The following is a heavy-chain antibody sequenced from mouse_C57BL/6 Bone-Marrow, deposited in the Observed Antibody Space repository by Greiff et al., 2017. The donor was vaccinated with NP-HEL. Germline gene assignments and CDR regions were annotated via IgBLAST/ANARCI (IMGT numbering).Heavy chain of an antibody. V-gene: IGHV1-50*01. J-gene: IGHJ1*03. Sequence: QVQLQQSGAELVKPGASVKLSCKASGYTFTSYWMQWVKQRPGQGLEWIGEIDPSDSYTNYNQKFKGKATLTVDTSSSTAYMQLSSLTSEDSAVYYCARGDYGSSPHWYFDVWGTGTTVTVSS. D-gene: IGHD1-1*01. CDR2: IDPSDSYT. CDR1: GYTFTSYW. CDR3: ARGDYGSSPHWYFDV.